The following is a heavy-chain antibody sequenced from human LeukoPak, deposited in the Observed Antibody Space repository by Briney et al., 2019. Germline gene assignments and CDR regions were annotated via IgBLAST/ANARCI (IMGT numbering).Heavy chain of an antibody. D-gene: IGHD6-19*01. V-gene: IGHV4-4*07. CDR3: XRDPAGYSSGXXSDY. J-gene: IGHJ4*02. Sequence: KPSETLSLTCTVSGGSISSYYWSWIRQPAGKGLEWIGRIYTSGSTNYNPSLKSQVTMSVDTSKNQFSLKLSSVTAADTAVYYCXRDPAGYSSGXXSDYWGQGTLXTXXS. CDR2: IYTSGST. CDR1: GGSISSYY.